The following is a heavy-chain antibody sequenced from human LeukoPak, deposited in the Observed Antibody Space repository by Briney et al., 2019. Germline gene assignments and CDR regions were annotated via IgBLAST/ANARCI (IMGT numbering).Heavy chain of an antibody. Sequence: SQTLSLTCAISGDSVSSNSAAWNWIRQSPSRGLEWLGRTYYRSKWYYEYAVFVKSRITINPETSKNQSSLQLNSLTPEDTAVYYCARFSRDAFDIWGQGTMVSVSS. V-gene: IGHV6-1*01. CDR1: GDSVSSNSAA. D-gene: IGHD3-3*02. CDR3: ARFSRDAFDI. CDR2: TYYRSKWYY. J-gene: IGHJ3*02.